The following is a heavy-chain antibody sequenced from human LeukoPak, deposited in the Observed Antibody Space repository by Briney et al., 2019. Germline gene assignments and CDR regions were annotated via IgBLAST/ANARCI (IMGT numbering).Heavy chain of an antibody. CDR3: ARESWDYVWGSYRFDY. Sequence: ASVKVSCKASGYTLTSYDINWVRQATGQGLEWMGWMNPNSGNTGYAQKSQGRVTMTRNTSISTAYMELSSLRSEDTAVYYCARESWDYVWGSYRFDYWGQGTLVTVSS. D-gene: IGHD3-16*02. J-gene: IGHJ4*02. V-gene: IGHV1-8*01. CDR2: MNPNSGNT. CDR1: GYTLTSYD.